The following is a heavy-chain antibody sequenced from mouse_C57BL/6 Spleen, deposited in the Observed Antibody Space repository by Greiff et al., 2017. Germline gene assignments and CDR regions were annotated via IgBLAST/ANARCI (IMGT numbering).Heavy chain of an antibody. J-gene: IGHJ2*02. Sequence: QVQLQQPGAELVMPGASVKMSCKASGYTFTSYWMHWVKQRPGKGLEWIGEIDPYDSYTNYNQKFKGKSTLTVDKSSSTAYMQLSSLSSEDSAVYYYALYGNYLDYWGQGTSLTVSS. CDR3: ALYGNYLDY. V-gene: IGHV1-69*01. CDR1: GYTFTSYW. D-gene: IGHD2-10*02. CDR2: IDPYDSYT.